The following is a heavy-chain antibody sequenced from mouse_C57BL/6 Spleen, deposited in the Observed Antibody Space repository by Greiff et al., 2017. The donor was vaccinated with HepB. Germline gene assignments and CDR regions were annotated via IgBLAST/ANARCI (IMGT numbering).Heavy chain of an antibody. J-gene: IGHJ4*01. CDR3: TRDHRYGSSDYYAMDY. CDR1: GFTFSSYA. CDR2: ISSGGDYI. D-gene: IGHD1-1*01. Sequence: EVHLVESGEGLVKPGGSLKLSCAASGFTFSSYAMSWVRQTPEKRLEWVAYISSGGDYIYYADTVKGRFTISRDNARNTLYLQMSSLKSEDTAMYYCTRDHRYGSSDYYAMDYWGQGTSVTVSS. V-gene: IGHV5-9-1*02.